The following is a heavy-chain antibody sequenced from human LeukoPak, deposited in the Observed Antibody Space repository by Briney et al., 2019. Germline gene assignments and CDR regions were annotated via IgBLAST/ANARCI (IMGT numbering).Heavy chain of an antibody. J-gene: IGHJ6*02. CDR2: IKGDGRSI. D-gene: IGHD3-10*01. CDR1: GFSFSDHW. V-gene: IGHV3-74*03. Sequence: GGSLRLSCEASGFSFSDHWMEWVRQAPGKGLVWVSGIKGDGRSIKNADSVKGRFTISRDNGKSTLHLQMNSLRAEDTAVYYCVRGLARSWDVWGQGTTVIVSS. CDR3: VRGLARSWDV.